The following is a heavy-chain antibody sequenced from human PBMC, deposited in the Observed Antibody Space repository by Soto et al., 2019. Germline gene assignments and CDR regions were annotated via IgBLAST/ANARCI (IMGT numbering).Heavy chain of an antibody. D-gene: IGHD3-9*01. CDR1: GGSISKYY. CDR2: IYYFGST. Sequence: QVHLQESGPGLVKPSETLSLTCTVSGGSISKYYWSWIRQAPGKGLEWIGYIYYFGSTNYNPSLKSRVTISVDTSKNHFSLKLSSVTAADTAVYYCARHSPDFDWLSQFDYWGQGTLVTISS. CDR3: ARHSPDFDWLSQFDY. J-gene: IGHJ4*02. V-gene: IGHV4-59*08.